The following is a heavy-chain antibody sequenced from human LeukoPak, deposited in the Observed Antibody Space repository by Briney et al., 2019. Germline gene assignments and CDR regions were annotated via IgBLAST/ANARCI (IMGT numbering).Heavy chain of an antibody. Sequence: KPGESLRISCKGSGYSFANWITWVRQMPGKGLEWMGRIDPSDSSTNYSPSFQGHVTISADKSIKTAYLQWSSLEASDTAIYYCARGSGWTDYWGQGTLVTVSS. V-gene: IGHV5-10-1*01. CDR3: ARGSGWTDY. D-gene: IGHD3-3*01. CDR2: IDPSDSST. J-gene: IGHJ4*02. CDR1: GYSFANW.